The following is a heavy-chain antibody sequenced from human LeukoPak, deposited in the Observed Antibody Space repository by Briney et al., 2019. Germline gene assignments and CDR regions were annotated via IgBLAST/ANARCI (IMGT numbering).Heavy chain of an antibody. V-gene: IGHV4-59*01. CDR3: ARMGAIAGASANPDY. CDR2: IYYSGTT. D-gene: IGHD4/OR15-4a*01. CDR1: GGSISVYY. J-gene: IGHJ4*02. Sequence: SETLSLTCTVSGGSISVYYWSWIRQPPGKGLEWIGYIYYSGTTDYSPSLRSRVTMSLDTSKNQFSLKLSSVTTADTAVYYCARMGAIAGASANPDYWGQGTLVSVSS.